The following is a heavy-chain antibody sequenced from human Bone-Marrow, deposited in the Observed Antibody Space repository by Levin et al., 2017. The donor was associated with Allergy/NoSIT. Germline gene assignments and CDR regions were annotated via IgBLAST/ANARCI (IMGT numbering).Heavy chain of an antibody. D-gene: IGHD2-8*02. J-gene: IGHJ4*02. V-gene: IGHV3-30*18. CDR2: ISYDGSNK. CDR1: GFTFSSYG. Sequence: PGGSLRLSCAASGFTFSSYGMHWVRQAPGKGLEWVAVISYDGSNKYYADSVKGRFTISRDNSKNTLYLQMNSLRAEDTAVYYCAKDRSKGYCTGGVCPRGGFDYWGQGTLVTVSS. CDR3: AKDRSKGYCTGGVCPRGGFDY.